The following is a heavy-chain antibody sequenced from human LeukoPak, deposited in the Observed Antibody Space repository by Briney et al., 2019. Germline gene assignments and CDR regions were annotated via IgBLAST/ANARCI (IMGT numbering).Heavy chain of an antibody. D-gene: IGHD6-13*01. Sequence: ASVKVSCTASGYTFTNYAIDWVRQAPGQGLEWMGWINSGYGNTKYSQKIQGRVTITSDTYASTAYMEVRSLTSEHTAIYYCARDSYMAAADTWFDPWGQGTLVTVSS. V-gene: IGHV1-3*01. J-gene: IGHJ5*02. CDR3: ARDSYMAAADTWFDP. CDR1: GYTFTNYA. CDR2: INSGYGNT.